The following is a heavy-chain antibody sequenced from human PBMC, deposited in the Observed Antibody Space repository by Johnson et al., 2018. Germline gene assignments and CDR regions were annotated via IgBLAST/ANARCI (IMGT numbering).Heavy chain of an antibody. CDR2: IVVASGNA. D-gene: IGHD2-21*02. CDR1: GFTFTSSA. J-gene: IGHJ6*02. CDR3: AAVGDSKRNYYYGVDV. V-gene: IGHV1-58*01. Sequence: QLVESGPDVKKPGTSVKVSCKASGFTFTSSAVQWVRQARGQPLEWIGWIVVASGNANYAQRFQERVTITRDMSTSTSYMELSSLRSDDTAVYYCAAVGDSKRNYYYGVDVWGQGTTVTVSS.